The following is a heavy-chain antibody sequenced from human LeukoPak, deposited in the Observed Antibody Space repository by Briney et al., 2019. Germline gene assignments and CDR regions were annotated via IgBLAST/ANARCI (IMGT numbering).Heavy chain of an antibody. J-gene: IGHJ6*02. D-gene: IGHD1-14*01. CDR3: AREIRRRGLPDYYYGMDV. V-gene: IGHV1-8*01. CDR1: GYTFTSYD. CDR2: MNPNSGNT. Sequence: ASVKVSRKASGYTFTSYDINWVRQATGQGLEWMGWMNPNSGNTGYAQKFQGRVTMTRNTSISTAYMELSSLRSEDTAVYYCAREIRRRGLPDYYYGMDVWGQGTTVTVSS.